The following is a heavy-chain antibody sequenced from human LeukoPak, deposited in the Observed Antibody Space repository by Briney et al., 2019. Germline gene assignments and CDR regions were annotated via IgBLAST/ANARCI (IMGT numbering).Heavy chain of an antibody. D-gene: IGHD3-16*01. CDR2: IYYSGST. J-gene: IGHJ4*02. CDR1: GGSISSSSYY. V-gene: IGHV4-39*01. Sequence: PSETLSLTCTVSGGSISSSSYYWGWIRQPPGKGLEWIGSIYYSGSTYYNPSLKSRVTISVDTSKNQFSLKLSSVTAADTAVYYCARSPPDYEFTIYYFDYWGQGTLVTVSS. CDR3: ARSPPDYEFTIYYFDY.